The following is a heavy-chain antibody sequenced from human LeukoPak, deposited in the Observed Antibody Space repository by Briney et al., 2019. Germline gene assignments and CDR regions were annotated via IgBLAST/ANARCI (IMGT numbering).Heavy chain of an antibody. D-gene: IGHD3-22*01. J-gene: IGHJ4*02. CDR3: ARRMYYYDSGGYTYYFDN. V-gene: IGHV3-20*04. CDR2: INWNGGST. Sequence: GGSLRLSCAASGFIFDDYGMSWVRQAPGKGLEWVSGINWNGGSTGYADSVKGRFTISRDNAKNSLYLQMNSLRAEDTALYYCARRMYYYDSGGYTYYFDNWGQGTLVTVSS. CDR1: GFIFDDYG.